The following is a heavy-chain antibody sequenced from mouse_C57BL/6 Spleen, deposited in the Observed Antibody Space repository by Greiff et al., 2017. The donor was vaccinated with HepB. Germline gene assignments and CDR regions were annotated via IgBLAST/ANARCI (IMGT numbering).Heavy chain of an antibody. Sequence: DVMLVESEGGLVQPGSSMKLSCTASGFTFSDYYMAWVRQVPEKGLEWVANINYDGSSTYYLDSLKSRFIISRDNAKNILYLQMSSLKSEDTATYYCAREGDYYGSSYDWYFDVWGTGTTVTVSS. D-gene: IGHD1-1*01. J-gene: IGHJ1*03. V-gene: IGHV5-16*01. CDR3: AREGDYYGSSYDWYFDV. CDR1: GFTFSDYY. CDR2: INYDGSST.